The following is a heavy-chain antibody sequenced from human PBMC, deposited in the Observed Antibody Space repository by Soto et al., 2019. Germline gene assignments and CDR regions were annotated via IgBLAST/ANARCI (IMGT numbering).Heavy chain of an antibody. CDR2: IRDKAHSYST. Sequence: GGSLRLSCAVSGFTFGDHYIDWVRQAPGKGLEWVGRIRDKAHSYSTTYAASVKGRLTPSRDDSKNSVYLQMNSLKTEDTAVYSCTKGYYYHTCGYFESWGQGTLVSVSS. J-gene: IGHJ4*02. CDR3: TKGYYYHTCGYFES. D-gene: IGHD3-22*01. CDR1: GFTFGDHY. V-gene: IGHV3-72*01.